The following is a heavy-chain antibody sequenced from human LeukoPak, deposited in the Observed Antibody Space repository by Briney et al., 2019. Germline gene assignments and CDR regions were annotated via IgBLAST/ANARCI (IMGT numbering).Heavy chain of an antibody. CDR1: GFAVSSNY. CDR2: IYSDGMT. Sequence: PGGSLRLSCAASGFAVSSNYMSWVRQAPGMGLEWVSIIYSDGMTYYADSVKGRFTISRDKSKNTLYLQMIGLRAEDTAVYYCARAPRNYYGMDVWGQGTTVTVSS. V-gene: IGHV3-66*01. J-gene: IGHJ6*02. CDR3: ARAPRNYYGMDV.